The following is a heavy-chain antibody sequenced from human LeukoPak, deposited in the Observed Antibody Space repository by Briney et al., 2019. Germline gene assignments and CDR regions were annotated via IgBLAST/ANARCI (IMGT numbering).Heavy chain of an antibody. Sequence: GGSLRLSCAASGFTFSSYAMSWVRQAPGKGLEWVSRISGSGGSTYYADSVKGRFTISRDNSKNTLYLQMNSLRAEDTAVYYCAKDDANYYDSSGYYYWGQGTLVTVSS. D-gene: IGHD3-22*01. J-gene: IGHJ4*02. CDR1: GFTFSSYA. CDR2: ISGSGGST. CDR3: AKDDANYYDSSGYYY. V-gene: IGHV3-23*01.